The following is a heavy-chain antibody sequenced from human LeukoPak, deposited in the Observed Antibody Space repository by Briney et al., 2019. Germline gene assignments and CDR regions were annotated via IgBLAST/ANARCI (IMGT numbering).Heavy chain of an antibody. Sequence: GGSLRLSCAASGFTFSSYGMNWVRQAPGKGLEWVSSISSSSSYIYSADSVKGRFTISRDNAKNSLYLQMNSLRAEDTAVYYCARDGQQWLGVWFDPWGQGTLVTVSS. J-gene: IGHJ5*02. D-gene: IGHD6-19*01. CDR3: ARDGQQWLGVWFDP. CDR2: ISSSSSYI. V-gene: IGHV3-21*01. CDR1: GFTFSSYG.